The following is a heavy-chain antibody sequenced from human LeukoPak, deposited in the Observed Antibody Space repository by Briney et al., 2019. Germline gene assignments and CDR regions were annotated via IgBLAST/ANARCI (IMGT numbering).Heavy chain of an antibody. V-gene: IGHV4-30-4*01. CDR3: ARPYYYDSRIDR. Sequence: SETLSLTCTVSGGSISSGDYYWSWIRQPPGKGLEWIAYMYYSGSTYYNPSLKSRATISVDTSKNQFSLKLSSVTAADTAVYYCARPYYYDSRIDRWGQGTLVTVSS. J-gene: IGHJ5*02. D-gene: IGHD3-22*01. CDR1: GGSISSGDYY. CDR2: MYYSGST.